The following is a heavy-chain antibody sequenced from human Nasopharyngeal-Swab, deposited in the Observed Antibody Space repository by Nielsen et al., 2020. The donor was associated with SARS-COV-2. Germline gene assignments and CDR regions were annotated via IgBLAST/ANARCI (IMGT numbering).Heavy chain of an antibody. CDR1: GFTFSSYG. CDR2: IWYDGSNK. V-gene: IGHV3-33*01. D-gene: IGHD6-19*01. J-gene: IGHJ4*02. CDR3: AREEMVGQWLERGY. Sequence: GESLKISCAASGFTFSSYGMHWVRQAPGKGLEWVAVIWYDGSNKYYADSVKGRFTISRDNSKTTLYLQMNSLRAEDTAVYYCAREEMVGQWLERGYWGQGTLVTVSS.